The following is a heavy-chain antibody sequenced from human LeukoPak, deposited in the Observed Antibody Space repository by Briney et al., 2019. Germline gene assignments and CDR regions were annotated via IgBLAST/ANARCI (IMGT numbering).Heavy chain of an antibody. CDR2: IYYSGST. V-gene: IGHV4-59*01. CDR1: GGSISSYY. D-gene: IGHD6-13*01. CDR3: ASSNLAAAGGEDDWFDP. Sequence: SETLSLTCTASGGSISSYYWSWIRQPPGKGLEWIGYIYYSGSTNYNPSLKSRVTISVDTSKNQFSLKLSSVTAADTAVYYCASSNLAAAGGEDDWFDPWGQGTLVTVSS. J-gene: IGHJ5*02.